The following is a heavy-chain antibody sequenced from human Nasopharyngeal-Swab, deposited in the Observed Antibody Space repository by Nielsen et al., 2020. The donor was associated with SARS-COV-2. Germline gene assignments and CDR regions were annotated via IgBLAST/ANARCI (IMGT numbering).Heavy chain of an antibody. CDR3: AKMARFSSGSDWFDP. Sequence: GESLTISCAASGFTFSSYAMSWVRQAPGKGLEWVSAISGSGGSTYYADSVKGRFTISRDNSKNTLYLQMNSLRAEDTAVYYCAKMARFSSGSDWFDPWGQGTLVTVSS. V-gene: IGHV3-23*01. J-gene: IGHJ5*02. CDR1: GFTFSSYA. CDR2: ISGSGGST. D-gene: IGHD6-19*01.